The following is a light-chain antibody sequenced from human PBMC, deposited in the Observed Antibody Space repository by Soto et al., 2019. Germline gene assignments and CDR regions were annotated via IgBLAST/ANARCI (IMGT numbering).Light chain of an antibody. CDR3: QESYSVPGT. V-gene: IGKV1-39*01. J-gene: IGKJ1*01. CDR2: GAS. Sequence: DIELTQSPPSLAAFVGDRVTITCRASQNINNYLIWYQQKPGKAPQLLIYGASILQSGVPSRFSGSASGTDFTLTIGSLQPEDFATYYCQESYSVPGTFGQGTKVEI. CDR1: QNINNY.